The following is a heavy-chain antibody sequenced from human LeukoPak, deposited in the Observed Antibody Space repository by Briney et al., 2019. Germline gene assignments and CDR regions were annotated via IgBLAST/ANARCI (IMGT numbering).Heavy chain of an antibody. CDR3: ARVGWGSFDY. CDR2: IYYSGST. J-gene: IGHJ4*02. D-gene: IGHD3-16*01. CDR1: GGSISSSSYY. Sequence: SETLSLTCTVSGGSISSSSYYWGWIRQPPGKGLEWIGSIYYSGSTYYNPSLKSRVTISVDTSKNQFSLKLSSVTAADTAVYYCARVGWGSFDYWGQGTLVTVSS. V-gene: IGHV4-39*07.